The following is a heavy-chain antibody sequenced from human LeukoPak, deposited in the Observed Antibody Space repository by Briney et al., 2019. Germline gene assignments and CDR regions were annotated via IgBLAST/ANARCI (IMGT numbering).Heavy chain of an antibody. CDR1: GFTFSTYA. D-gene: IGHD5-18*01. V-gene: IGHV3-30*18. CDR3: AKFGYSYGYDDY. CDR2: ISYDGSNK. J-gene: IGHJ4*02. Sequence: PGGSQRLSCAASGFTFSTYAMSWVRQAPGKGLEWVAVISYDGSNKYYADSVKGRFTISRDNSKNTLYLQMNSLRAEDTAVYYCAKFGYSYGYDDYWGQGTLVTVSS.